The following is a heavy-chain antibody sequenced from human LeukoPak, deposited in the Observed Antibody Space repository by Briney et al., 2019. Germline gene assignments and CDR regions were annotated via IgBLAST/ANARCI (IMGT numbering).Heavy chain of an antibody. CDR2: INHSGST. CDR1: GGSFSGYY. D-gene: IGHD2/OR15-2a*01. CDR3: ARIRANYFYYYYYMDV. Sequence: PSETLSLTCAVYGGSFSGYYWSWIRQPPGKGLEWIGEINHSGSTNYNPSLKSRVTISVDTSKNQFSLKLSSVTAADTAVYYCARIRANYFYYYYYMDVWGKGTTVTVSS. V-gene: IGHV4-34*01. J-gene: IGHJ6*03.